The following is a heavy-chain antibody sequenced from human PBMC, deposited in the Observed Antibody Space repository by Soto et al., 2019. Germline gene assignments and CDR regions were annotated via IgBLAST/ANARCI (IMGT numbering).Heavy chain of an antibody. Sequence: EVQLLESGGGLGQPGGSLRLSCAASGFTISSNAMYWVRQAPGKGLEWVSGISDRGDTTHYADSVKGRFTISRDTSKNTLYLHLNTLRADDTAVYYCAKDKPGTTSFDYWGQGTLVTVSS. CDR2: ISDRGDTT. J-gene: IGHJ4*02. CDR3: AKDKPGTTSFDY. V-gene: IGHV3-23*01. D-gene: IGHD1-1*01. CDR1: GFTISSNA.